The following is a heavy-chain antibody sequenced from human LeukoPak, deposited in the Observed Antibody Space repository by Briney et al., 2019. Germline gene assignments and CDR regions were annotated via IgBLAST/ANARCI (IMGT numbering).Heavy chain of an antibody. CDR2: IYSGGST. V-gene: IGHV3-66*01. CDR1: GFTVSSNY. J-gene: IGHJ4*02. CDR3: AREEIGRHFDY. D-gene: IGHD2-15*01. Sequence: GGSLRLSCAASGFTVSSNYMSWVRQAPGKGLEWVSVIYSGGSTYYADSVKGRFTISRDNSKNTLYLQMNSLRAEDTAVYYCAREEIGRHFDYWGQGTLVTVSS.